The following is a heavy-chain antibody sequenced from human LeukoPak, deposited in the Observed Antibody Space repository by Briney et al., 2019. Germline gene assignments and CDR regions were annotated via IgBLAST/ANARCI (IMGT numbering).Heavy chain of an antibody. D-gene: IGHD7-27*01. CDR1: GFTFSNYW. CDR3: ARSGSDCDY. Sequence: GGSLRLSCAASGFTFSNYWMSWVRQAPGKGLEWVAHIKEDGSEKNYVDSVKGRFTISRDNAKNSLYLQMNSLRADDTAMYYCARSGSDCDYWGQGTLVTVSS. V-gene: IGHV3-7*01. J-gene: IGHJ4*02. CDR2: IKEDGSEK.